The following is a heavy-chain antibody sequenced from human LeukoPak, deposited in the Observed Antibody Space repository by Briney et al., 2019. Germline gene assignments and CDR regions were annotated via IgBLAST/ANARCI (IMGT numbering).Heavy chain of an antibody. D-gene: IGHD6-13*01. J-gene: IGHJ4*02. CDR1: GGSISSYY. V-gene: IGHV4-59*01. CDR2: IYYSGST. Sequence: SETLSLTCTVSGGSISSYYWSWIRQPPGKGLEWIGYIYYSGSTNYNPSLKSRVTISVDTSKNQFSLKLSSVTAADTAVYYCARVRTRSEGSSSWLFDYWGQGTLVTVPS. CDR3: ARVRTRSEGSSSWLFDY.